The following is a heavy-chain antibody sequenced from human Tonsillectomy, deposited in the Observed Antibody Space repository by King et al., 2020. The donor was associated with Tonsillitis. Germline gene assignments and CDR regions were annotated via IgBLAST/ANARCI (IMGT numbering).Heavy chain of an antibody. CDR3: AHSPSPSDQYYYYYGMDV. CDR1: GFSLSTSGVG. J-gene: IGHJ6*02. Sequence: TLKESGPTLVKPTQTLTLTCTFSGFSLSTSGVGVGWIRQPPGKALEWLALIYWNDDKLYSPSLKSRLTITKDTSKNQVVLTMTNIDPVDTATYYYAHSPSPSDQYYYYYGMDVWGQGTTVTVSS. V-gene: IGHV2-5*01. CDR2: IYWNDDK.